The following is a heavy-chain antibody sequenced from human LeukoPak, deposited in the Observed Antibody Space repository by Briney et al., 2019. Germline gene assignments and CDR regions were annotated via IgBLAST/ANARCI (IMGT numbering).Heavy chain of an antibody. J-gene: IGHJ4*02. CDR3: ASPSGSSSTFDY. V-gene: IGHV1-2*02. D-gene: IGHD1-26*01. Sequence: ASVKVSCKASGYTFTRYYMHWVRQAPGQGLEWMGWINPNSGGTNDAQKFQGRVTMTRDTSISTAYMELSRLRSDDTAVYYCASPSGSSSTFDYWGQGTLFTVSS. CDR2: INPNSGGT. CDR1: GYTFTRYY.